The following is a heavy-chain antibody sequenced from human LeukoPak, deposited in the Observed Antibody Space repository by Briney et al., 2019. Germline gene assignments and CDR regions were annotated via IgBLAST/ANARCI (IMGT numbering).Heavy chain of an antibody. CDR1: GYSFTSYW. J-gene: IGHJ6*02. Sequence: GESLQISCQGSGYSFTSYWIGWVRQMPGKGLEWMGIIYPGDSDTRYSPSFQGQVTISADKSISTAYLQWSSLKASDTAMYYCARGGAGYSSGWMDYYYGMDVWGQGTTVTVSS. D-gene: IGHD6-19*01. V-gene: IGHV5-51*01. CDR3: ARGGAGYSSGWMDYYYGMDV. CDR2: IYPGDSDT.